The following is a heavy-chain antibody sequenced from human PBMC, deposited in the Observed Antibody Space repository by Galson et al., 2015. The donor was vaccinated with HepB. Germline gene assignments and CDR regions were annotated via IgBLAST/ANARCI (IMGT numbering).Heavy chain of an antibody. J-gene: IGHJ5*02. V-gene: IGHV1-3*01. D-gene: IGHD5-12*01. CDR3: ASQNRDYDSPVRWFDP. CDR2: INAGNGNT. Sequence: SVKVSCKASGYTFTSYAMHWVRQAPGQRLEWMGWINAGNGNTKYSQKFQGRVTITRDTSASTAYMELSSLSSVTAADTAVYYCASQNRDYDSPVRWFDPWGQGTLVTVSS. CDR1: GYTFTSYA.